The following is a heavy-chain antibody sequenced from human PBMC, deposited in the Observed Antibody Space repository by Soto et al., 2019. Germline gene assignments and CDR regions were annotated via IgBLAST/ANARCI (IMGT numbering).Heavy chain of an antibody. D-gene: IGHD3-9*01. CDR1: GFPFSSYW. CDR3: AREYYWLLTGYYTDS. Sequence: EVQLVESGGDLVQRGGSLRLSCAASGFPFSSYWMHWVRHTPGKGLDWVARISGDGVTTYYADSVTGRFTVSRDNAKNILSLQISGLRGEDTAVYYCAREYYWLLTGYYTDSWGQGTLVSVSS. J-gene: IGHJ4*02. CDR2: ISGDGVTT. V-gene: IGHV3-74*01.